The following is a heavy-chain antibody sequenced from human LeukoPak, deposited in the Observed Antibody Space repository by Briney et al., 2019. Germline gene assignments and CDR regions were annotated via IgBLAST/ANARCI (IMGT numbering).Heavy chain of an antibody. CDR2: MSWNGGSI. CDR3: ARDTMQDAFDI. V-gene: IGHV3-9*01. Sequence: PGGSLRLSCAASGFTFNDYAMHWVRQAPGKGLEWVSGMSWNGGSIGYADSVKGRFTISRDNAKNTLYLQMSGLRAEDTAVYYRARDTMQDAFDIWGQGTLVTVSS. J-gene: IGHJ3*02. CDR1: GFTFNDYA.